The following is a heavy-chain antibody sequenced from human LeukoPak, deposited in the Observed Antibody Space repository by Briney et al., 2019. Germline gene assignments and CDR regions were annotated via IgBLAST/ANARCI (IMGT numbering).Heavy chain of an antibody. CDR2: MNPKSQNT. Sequence: GASVKVSCKASGYTFTNYDVNWVRQATGQGLEWMGWMNPKSQNTGYAQKFQGRVTITTNPSISTAYMELSSLRSEDTAVYYCARGPDSWVDYWGQGTLVTVSS. D-gene: IGHD6-13*01. CDR1: GYTFTNYD. J-gene: IGHJ4*02. V-gene: IGHV1-8*03. CDR3: ARGPDSWVDY.